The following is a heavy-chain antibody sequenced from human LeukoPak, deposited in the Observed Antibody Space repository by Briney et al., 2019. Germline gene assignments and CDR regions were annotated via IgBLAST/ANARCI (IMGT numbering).Heavy chain of an antibody. CDR2: IYYSGST. J-gene: IGHJ4*02. CDR3: ARSELLWFGGVNSGFDY. D-gene: IGHD3-10*01. CDR1: GGSLSSYY. V-gene: IGHV4-59*01. Sequence: SETLSLTCTVSGGSLSSYYWSWIRQPPGKGLEWIGYIYYSGSTNYNPSLTSRVTISLDTSKNQFSLKLSSATAADTAVYYCARSELLWFGGVNSGFDYWGQGTLVTVSS.